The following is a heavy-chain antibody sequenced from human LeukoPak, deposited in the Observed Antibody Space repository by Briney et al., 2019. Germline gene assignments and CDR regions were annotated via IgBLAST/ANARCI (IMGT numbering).Heavy chain of an antibody. CDR2: ISYSGNT. CDR3: ARHCCSGPAKRVFDI. V-gene: IGHV4-39*01. CDR1: GGSIISSDYH. J-gene: IGHJ3*02. Sequence: SETLSLTCTVSGGSIISSDYHWGWVRQPPGRGLEWIGTISYSGNTDYNPSLRSRVTISVDTSNNQFSLRLGSVTAADTAVYHCARHCCSGPAKRVFDIWGQGTMVTASS. D-gene: IGHD2-15*01.